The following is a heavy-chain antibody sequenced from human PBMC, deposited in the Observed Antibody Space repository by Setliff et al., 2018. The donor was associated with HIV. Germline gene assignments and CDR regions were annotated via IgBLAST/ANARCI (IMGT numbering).Heavy chain of an antibody. CDR2: IYYTGTT. Sequence: SETLSLTCTVPGGSISNHFGSWIRQPPGKGLEWIGHIYYTGTTNYNTSLKSRVTISIDTSKSQFSLRLRSVTAADTPLYYCARHFDSSGLHGRVFDLWGPGSLVTVSS. J-gene: IGHJ4*02. V-gene: IGHV4-59*08. CDR3: ARHFDSSGLHGRVFDL. CDR1: GGSISNHF. D-gene: IGHD6-19*01.